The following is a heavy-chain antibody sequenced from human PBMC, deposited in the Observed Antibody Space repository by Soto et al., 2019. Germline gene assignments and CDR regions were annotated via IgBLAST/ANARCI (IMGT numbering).Heavy chain of an antibody. CDR3: ARQFYSGYDRGGWFDP. CDR1: GYSLTSYW. Sequence: GESLKISCKGSGYSLTSYWIGWVRHMPGKGLEWMGIIYPGYSDTRYSPSFQGQVTISADKSITTAYLQWSSLKASDTAIYYCARQFYSGYDRGGWFDPWGQGTLVTVSS. V-gene: IGHV5-51*01. D-gene: IGHD5-12*01. CDR2: IYPGYSDT. J-gene: IGHJ5*02.